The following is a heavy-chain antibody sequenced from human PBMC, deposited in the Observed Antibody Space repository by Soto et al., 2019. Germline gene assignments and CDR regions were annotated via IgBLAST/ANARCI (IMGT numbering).Heavy chain of an antibody. V-gene: IGHV4-59*01. D-gene: IGHD6-19*01. CDR3: ARDLGSSGWDHYFDY. CDR1: GGSISSYY. Sequence: PSETLSLTCTVSGGSISSYYWSWIRQPPGKGLEWIGYIYYSGSTNYNPSLKSRVTISVDTSKNQFSLKLSSVTAADTAVYYCARDLGSSGWDHYFDYWGQGTLVTVSS. J-gene: IGHJ4*02. CDR2: IYYSGST.